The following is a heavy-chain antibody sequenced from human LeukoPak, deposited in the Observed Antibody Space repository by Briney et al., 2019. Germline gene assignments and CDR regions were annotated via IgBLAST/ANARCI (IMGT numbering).Heavy chain of an antibody. J-gene: IGHJ4*02. Sequence: PGGSLRLSCAASGCTFSSYWWSWVRQAPGRGLEWVANIKQDGSEKYDVDSVKGRFTISRDNAKNSLYLQMNSLRAEDTAVYYWAKRAGYNSNYFDYWGQGTLVTVSS. D-gene: IGHD5-24*01. CDR2: IKQDGSEK. CDR1: GCTFSSYW. CDR3: AKRAGYNSNYFDY. V-gene: IGHV3-7*03.